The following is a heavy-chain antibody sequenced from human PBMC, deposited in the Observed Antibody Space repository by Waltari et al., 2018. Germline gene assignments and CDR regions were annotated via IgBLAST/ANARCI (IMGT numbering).Heavy chain of an antibody. Sequence: EVQLVESGGGLVKPGGSLRLSCAASGFTFSSNYMSWVRQAPGKGLEWVSVIYSGGSTYYADSVKGRFTISRDKSKNTLYLQMNSLRAEDTAVYYCARGVRLYFDWPLSWGPWFDPWGQGTLVTVSS. CDR3: ARGVRLYFDWPLSWGPWFDP. V-gene: IGHV3-66*01. CDR2: IYSGGST. J-gene: IGHJ5*02. D-gene: IGHD3-9*01. CDR1: GFTFSSNY.